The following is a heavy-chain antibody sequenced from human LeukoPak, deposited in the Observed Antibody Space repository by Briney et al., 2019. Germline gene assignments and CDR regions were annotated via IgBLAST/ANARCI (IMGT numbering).Heavy chain of an antibody. D-gene: IGHD6-19*01. CDR1: GYTFTSYG. CDR2: ISAYNGNT. CDR3: ARDFYSSGWSYFDY. J-gene: IGHJ4*02. Sequence: ASVKVSCKASGYTFTSYGISWVRQAPGQGLEWMGWISAYNGNTNYAQKVQGRVAMTTDTSTSTAYMELRRLRSEDTAVYYCARDFYSSGWSYFDYWGQGTLVTVSS. V-gene: IGHV1-18*01.